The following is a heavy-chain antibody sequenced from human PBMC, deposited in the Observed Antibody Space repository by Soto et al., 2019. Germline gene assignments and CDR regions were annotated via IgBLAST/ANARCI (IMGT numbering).Heavy chain of an antibody. CDR2: INPNSGGT. CDR3: ARDLLPTIFGVVPLTYVHGMDV. CDR1: GYTFTGYY. V-gene: IGHV1-2*04. Sequence: ASVKVSCKASGYTFTGYYMHWVRQAPGQGLEWMGWINPNSGGTNYAQKFQGWVTMTRDTSISTAYMELSRLRSDDTAVYYCARDLLPTIFGVVPLTYVHGMDVWAQGTTVTVYS. D-gene: IGHD3-3*01. J-gene: IGHJ6*02.